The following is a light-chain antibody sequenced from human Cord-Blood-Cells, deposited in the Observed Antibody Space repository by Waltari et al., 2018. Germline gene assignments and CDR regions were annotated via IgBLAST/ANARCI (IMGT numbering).Light chain of an antibody. CDR3: SSYTSSSTVV. J-gene: IGLJ2*01. V-gene: IGLV2-14*01. CDR2: EVS. CDR1: SADVCAYNY. Sequence: ALTPPAPVSGSPGQPHTISCTGTSADVCAYNYVSWYQQHPGKAPKLMIYEVSNRPSGVSNRFSGSKSGNTASLTISGLQAEDEADYYCSSYTSSSTVVFGGGTKLTVL.